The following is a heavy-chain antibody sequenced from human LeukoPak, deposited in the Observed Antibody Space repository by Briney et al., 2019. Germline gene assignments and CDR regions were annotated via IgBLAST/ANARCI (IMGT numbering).Heavy chain of an antibody. CDR2: ISAYNGNT. Sequence: ASVKVSCKASGYTFTSYGISWVRQAPGQGLEWMGWISAYNGNTNYAQKLQGRVTMTTDTSTSTAYMELRSLRSDDTAVYYCARVNRVQYSSRWYLLFVWGQGTLVTVSS. CDR1: GYTFTSYG. D-gene: IGHD6-13*01. V-gene: IGHV1-18*01. J-gene: IGHJ4*02. CDR3: ARVNRVQYSSRWYLLFV.